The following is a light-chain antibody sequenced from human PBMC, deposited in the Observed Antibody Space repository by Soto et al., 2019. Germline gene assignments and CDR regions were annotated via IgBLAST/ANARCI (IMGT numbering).Light chain of an antibody. V-gene: IGKV3-15*01. CDR3: QQYNNWPRT. Sequence: EIVLTQSPATLSLSPGERATLSFRASQSVSSNLAWYQQKPGQAPRLLIHGATTRATGIPARFSGSGSGTEFTLTISSLQSEDFAVYYCQQYNNWPRTFGQGTKVDIK. J-gene: IGKJ1*01. CDR2: GAT. CDR1: QSVSSN.